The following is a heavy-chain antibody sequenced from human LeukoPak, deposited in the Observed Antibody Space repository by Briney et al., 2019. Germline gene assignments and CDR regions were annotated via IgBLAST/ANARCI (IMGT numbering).Heavy chain of an antibody. CDR1: GGSISSYY. CDR3: AREHHRSFGVVITSSGFDY. CDR2: IYYSGST. D-gene: IGHD3-3*01. V-gene: IGHV4-59*01. Sequence: ASETLSLTCTVSGGSISSYYWSWIRQPPGKGLEWIGYIYYSGSTNYNPSLKSRVTISVDTSKNQFSLKLSSVTAADTAVYYCAREHHRSFGVVITSSGFDYWGQGTLVTVSS. J-gene: IGHJ4*02.